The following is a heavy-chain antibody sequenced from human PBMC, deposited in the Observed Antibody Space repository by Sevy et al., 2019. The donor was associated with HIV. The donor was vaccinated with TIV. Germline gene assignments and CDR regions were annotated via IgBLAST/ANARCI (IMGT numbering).Heavy chain of an antibody. CDR3: ARGRVYDSSGYYPFNFDY. J-gene: IGHJ4*02. V-gene: IGHV4-34*01. CDR1: GGSFSGYY. Sequence: SETLSLTCAVYGGSFSGYYWSWIRQPPGKGLEWIGAINHSGSTNYNPSLKSRVTISVDTSKNQFSLKLSSVTAADTAVYYCARGRVYDSSGYYPFNFDYWGQGTLVTVSS. D-gene: IGHD3-22*01. CDR2: INHSGST.